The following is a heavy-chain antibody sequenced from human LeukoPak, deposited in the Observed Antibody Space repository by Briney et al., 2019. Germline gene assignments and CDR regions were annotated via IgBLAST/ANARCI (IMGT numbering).Heavy chain of an antibody. CDR3: ARELLWFGELFSPFDY. J-gene: IGHJ4*02. CDR2: ISDSGFTI. Sequence: GGSLRLSCAASGFTFDDYGMSWVRQAPGKGLEWVSYISDSGFTIYYADSVKGRFTISRDNAKNSLYLQMNSLRAEDTAVYYCARELLWFGELFSPFDYWGQGTLVTVSS. V-gene: IGHV3-48*03. D-gene: IGHD3-10*01. CDR1: GFTFDDYG.